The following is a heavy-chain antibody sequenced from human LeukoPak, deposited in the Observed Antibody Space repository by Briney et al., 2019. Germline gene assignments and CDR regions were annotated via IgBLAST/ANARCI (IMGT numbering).Heavy chain of an antibody. CDR1: GGSISSYY. D-gene: IGHD1-1*01. V-gene: IGHV4-59*01. Sequence: SETLSLTCTVSGGSISSYYWSWIRQPPGKGLEWIGYIYYSGSTNYNPSLKSRVTISVDTSKNRFSLKLSSVTAADTAVYYCARADTTGTTYYYYGMDVWGQGTTVTVSS. J-gene: IGHJ6*02. CDR2: IYYSGST. CDR3: ARADTTGTTYYYYGMDV.